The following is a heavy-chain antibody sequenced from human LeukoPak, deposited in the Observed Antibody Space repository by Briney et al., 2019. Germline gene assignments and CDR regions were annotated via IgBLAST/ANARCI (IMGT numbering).Heavy chain of an antibody. CDR2: INWNGGST. CDR3: AKDLTWDILTGYYYDY. Sequence: PGGSLRLSCAASGFTFSTYGMTWVRQAPGKGLEWVSGINWNGGSTGYADSVKGRFTISRDNSKNTLYLQMNSLRAEDTAVYYCAKDLTWDILTGYYYDYWGQGTLVTVSS. CDR1: GFTFSTYG. D-gene: IGHD3-9*01. J-gene: IGHJ4*02. V-gene: IGHV3-23*01.